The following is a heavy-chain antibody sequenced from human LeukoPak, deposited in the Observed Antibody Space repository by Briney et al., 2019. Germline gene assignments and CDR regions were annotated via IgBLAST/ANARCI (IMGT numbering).Heavy chain of an antibody. CDR2: VDPEDGET. CDR1: GYTFTDYY. J-gene: IGHJ5*02. V-gene: IGHV1-69-2*01. Sequence: ASVKVSCKVSGYTFTDYYMHWVQQAPGKGLEWMGLVDPEDGETIYAEKSQGRVTITADTSTDTAYMELSSLRSEDTAVYYCATGYDFWSGYYRNKFDPWGQGTLVTVSS. CDR3: ATGYDFWSGYYRNKFDP. D-gene: IGHD3-3*01.